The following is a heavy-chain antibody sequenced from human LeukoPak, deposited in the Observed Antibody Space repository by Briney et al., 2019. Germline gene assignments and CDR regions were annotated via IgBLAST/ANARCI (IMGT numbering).Heavy chain of an antibody. V-gene: IGHV3-53*01. D-gene: IGHD4-23*01. CDR1: GFTVSGNY. CDR3: VRRAGGYSHPYDY. J-gene: IGHJ4*02. CDR2: IYSGDTT. Sequence: PGGSLRLSCAVSGFTVSGNYMSWVRQAPGKGLEWVSLIYSGDTTLYADSVKGRFTISRDISKNTLYLQMNSLRAVDTAVYYCVRRAGGYSHPYDYWGQGILVTVSS.